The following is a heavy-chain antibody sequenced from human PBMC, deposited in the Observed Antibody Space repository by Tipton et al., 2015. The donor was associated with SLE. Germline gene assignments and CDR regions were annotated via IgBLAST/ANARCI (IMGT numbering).Heavy chain of an antibody. CDR1: GYSISSGYY. CDR3: AREEGSGGGILDY. V-gene: IGHV4-38-2*02. D-gene: IGHD2-15*01. CDR2: IFYSGIT. Sequence: TLSLTCTVSGYSISSGYYWGWIRQPPGKGLEWIGNIFYSGITNDNPSLKSRITISVDSFKNQFSLRLNSVTAAGTAIYYCAREEGSGGGILDYWGQGILVTVSS. J-gene: IGHJ4*02.